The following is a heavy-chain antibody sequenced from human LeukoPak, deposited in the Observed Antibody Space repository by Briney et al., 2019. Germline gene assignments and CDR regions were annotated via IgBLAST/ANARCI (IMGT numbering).Heavy chain of an antibody. CDR2: ISSRTSYI. J-gene: IGHJ6*04. CDR1: GFTFSSYS. CDR3: AELGITMIGGV. Sequence: GGPLRLSCAASGFTFSSYSMNWVRQAPGKGLEWVSSISSRTSYIYYADSVKGRFTISRDNAKNSLYLQMNSLRAEDTAVYYCAELGITMIGGVWGKGTTVTISS. D-gene: IGHD3-10*02. V-gene: IGHV3-21*01.